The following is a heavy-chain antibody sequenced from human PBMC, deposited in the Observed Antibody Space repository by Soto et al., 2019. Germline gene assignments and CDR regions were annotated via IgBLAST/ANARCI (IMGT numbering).Heavy chain of an antibody. CDR2: IYYSGST. J-gene: IGHJ4*02. Sequence: SETLSLTCTVSGGSIINGDFYWSWIRQPPGKGLEWIGYIYYSGSTYYNPSLKSRLTISLDTSKNQFSLKLSSVTAADTAVYYCARSDSSGYYYIDYWGQGTLVTVSS. CDR3: ARSDSSGYYYIDY. V-gene: IGHV4-30-4*01. D-gene: IGHD3-22*01. CDR1: GGSIINGDFY.